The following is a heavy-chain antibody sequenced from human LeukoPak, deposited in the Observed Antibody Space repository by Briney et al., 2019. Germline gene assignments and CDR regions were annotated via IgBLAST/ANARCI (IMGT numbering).Heavy chain of an antibody. CDR2: IYYSGST. Sequence: SETLSLTCTVSGGSISSSSYYWGWIRQPPGKGLEWIGSIYYSGSTYYNPSLKSRVTISVDTSKNQFSLKLSSVTAADTAVYYCARRDRYGWYFDYWGQGTLVTVSS. J-gene: IGHJ4*02. V-gene: IGHV4-39*01. CDR3: ARRDRYGWYFDY. D-gene: IGHD5-24*01. CDR1: GGSISSSSYY.